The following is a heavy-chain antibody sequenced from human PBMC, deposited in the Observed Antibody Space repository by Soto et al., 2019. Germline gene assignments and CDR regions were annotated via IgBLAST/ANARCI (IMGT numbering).Heavy chain of an antibody. CDR2: IIPIFGTA. V-gene: IGHV1-69*13. J-gene: IGHJ4*02. D-gene: IGHD5-12*01. Sequence: SVQVSCKASGGTFSSYAISWVRQAPGQGLEWMGGIIPIFGTANYAQKFQGRVTITADESTSTAYMELSSLRSEDTAVYYCARSMATIGPFDYWGQGTLVTVSS. CDR1: GGTFSSYA. CDR3: ARSMATIGPFDY.